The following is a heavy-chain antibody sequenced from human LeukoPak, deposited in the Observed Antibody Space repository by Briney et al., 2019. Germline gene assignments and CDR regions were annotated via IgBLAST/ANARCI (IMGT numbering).Heavy chain of an antibody. J-gene: IGHJ4*02. CDR3: TTRGGSFSIFDY. D-gene: IGHD1-26*01. Sequence: GGSLRLSCAASGFTFSSYSMNWVRQAPGKGLEWVGRIKSKTDGGTTDYAAPVKGGFTISRDDSKNTLYLQMNSLKTEDTAVYYCTTRGGSFSIFDYWGQGTLVTVSS. V-gene: IGHV3-15*01. CDR2: IKSKTDGGTT. CDR1: GFTFSSYS.